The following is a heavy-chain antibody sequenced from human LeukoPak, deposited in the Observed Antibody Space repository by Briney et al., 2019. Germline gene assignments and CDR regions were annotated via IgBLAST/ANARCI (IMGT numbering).Heavy chain of an antibody. J-gene: IGHJ3*02. CDR3: ARDARRGVELKAFDI. CDR1: GYTFTSYA. CDR2: MNPNSGNT. V-gene: IGHV1-8*02. Sequence: ASVKVSCKASGYTFTSYAMHWVRQAPGQRLEWMGWMNPNSGNTGYAQKFQGRVTMTRNTSISTAYMELSSLRSEDTAVYYCARDARRGVELKAFDIWGQGTMVTVSS. D-gene: IGHD1-7*01.